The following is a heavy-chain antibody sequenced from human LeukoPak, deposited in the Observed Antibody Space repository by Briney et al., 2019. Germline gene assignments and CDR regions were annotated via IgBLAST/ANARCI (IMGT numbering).Heavy chain of an antibody. D-gene: IGHD3-22*01. CDR3: AKDRYYYDSSTYLENAFDI. Sequence: PGGSLRLSCAASGFTFSSYWMTWVRQAPGKGLEWVANINQDGSEKHYVDSVKGRFTISRDNAKNSLYLQMNSLRAEDTAVYYCAKDRYYYDSSTYLENAFDIWGQGTMVTVSS. J-gene: IGHJ3*02. CDR1: GFTFSSYW. V-gene: IGHV3-7*01. CDR2: INQDGSEK.